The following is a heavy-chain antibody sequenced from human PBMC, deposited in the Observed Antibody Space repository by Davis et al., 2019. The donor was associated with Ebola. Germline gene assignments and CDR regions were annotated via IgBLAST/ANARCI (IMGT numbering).Heavy chain of an antibody. Sequence: GESLKISCAASGFRSSSYWMSWVRQAPGKGLEWVASIKHDGDEEHYVDSVKGRFTISRDNAKNTLYLQMNSLRDEDTAVYYCARGTHYAHDYWGQGTLVTVSS. CDR2: IKHDGDEE. V-gene: IGHV3-7*01. D-gene: IGHD2-2*01. J-gene: IGHJ4*02. CDR3: ARGTHYAHDY. CDR1: GFRSSSYW.